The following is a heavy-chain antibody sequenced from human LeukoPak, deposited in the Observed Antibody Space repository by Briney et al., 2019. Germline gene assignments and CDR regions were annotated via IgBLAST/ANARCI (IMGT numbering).Heavy chain of an antibody. D-gene: IGHD3-16*01. J-gene: IGHJ4*02. CDR2: ISNSGSSI. Sequence: GGSLRLSCAASGFTFSIYEMNWVRQAPGKGLEWLSYISNSGSSIHYADSVKGRFTISRDNAKNSLYLQMNSLRAEDTAVYYCARGGGATYYWGQGTLVTVSS. V-gene: IGHV3-48*03. CDR1: GFTFSIYE. CDR3: ARGGGATYY.